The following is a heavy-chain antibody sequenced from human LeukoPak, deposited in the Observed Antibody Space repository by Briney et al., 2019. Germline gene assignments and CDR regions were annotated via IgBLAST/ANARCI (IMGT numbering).Heavy chain of an antibody. V-gene: IGHV4-59*01. CDR3: ARDKGSGTGWYNGGIDP. CDR2: IYYSGST. J-gene: IGHJ5*02. CDR1: GDSISSSY. D-gene: IGHD6-19*01. Sequence: SETLSLTCTVSGDSISSSYWSWVRQFPGKGLEWIGYIYYSGSTNYNPSLKSRVTISVDTSKNQFSLKMTSVTAADTAVYYCARDKGSGTGWYNGGIDPWGQGILVTVSS.